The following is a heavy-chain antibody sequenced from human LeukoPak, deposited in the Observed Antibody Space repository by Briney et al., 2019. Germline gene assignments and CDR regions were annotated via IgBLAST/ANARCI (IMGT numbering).Heavy chain of an antibody. Sequence: PGGSLRLSCAASGFTFSSYSMSWVRQAPGKGLEWVSSISSSSSYIYYADSVKGRFTISRDNAKNSLYLQMNSLRAEDTAVYFCARGGRLYAFDIWGQGTMVTVSS. J-gene: IGHJ3*02. V-gene: IGHV3-21*01. CDR2: ISSSSSYI. CDR3: ARGGRLYAFDI. CDR1: GFTFSSYS. D-gene: IGHD3-16*01.